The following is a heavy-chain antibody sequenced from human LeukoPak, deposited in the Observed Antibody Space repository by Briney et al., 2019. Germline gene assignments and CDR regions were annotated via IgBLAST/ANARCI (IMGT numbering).Heavy chain of an antibody. Sequence: PSETLSLTCTVSGGSISSSDYYWGWIRQPPGKGLEWIGNVYYSGRTYFNPSLKSRVTISVDTSKNHFSLKLSSVTAADTAMYYCARITLGGGSFWFDPWGQGILVTVSS. D-gene: IGHD2-15*01. CDR3: ARITLGGGSFWFDP. V-gene: IGHV4-39*07. CDR2: VYYSGRT. CDR1: GGSISSSDYY. J-gene: IGHJ5*02.